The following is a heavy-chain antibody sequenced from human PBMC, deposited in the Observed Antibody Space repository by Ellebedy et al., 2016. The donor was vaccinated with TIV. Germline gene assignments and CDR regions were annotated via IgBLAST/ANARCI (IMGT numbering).Heavy chain of an antibody. CDR3: VTSLLIFSFEKCYFDL. CDR2: IFDTGST. CDR1: SGSISGSDFY. D-gene: IGHD3/OR15-3a*01. J-gene: IGHJ2*01. Sequence: SETLSLTCTVSSGSISGSDFYWGWIRQPPGKGLEWIGNIFDTGSTYYNPSLKSRVTISVDTSKNQFSLKLSSVTAADTAVYYCVTSLLIFSFEKCYFDLWGRGTVVTVSS. V-gene: IGHV4-39*01.